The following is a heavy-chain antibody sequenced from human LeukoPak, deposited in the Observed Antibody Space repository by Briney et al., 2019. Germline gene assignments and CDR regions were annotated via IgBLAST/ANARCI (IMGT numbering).Heavy chain of an antibody. CDR3: ARVVGGYFDY. Sequence: ASVRVSCKASGGTFSSYAISWVRQAPGQGLEWMGGIIPIFGTANYAQKFQGRVTITADESTSTAYMELSSLRSEDTAVYYCARVVGGYFDYWGQGTLVTVSS. D-gene: IGHD3-16*01. CDR1: GGTFSSYA. J-gene: IGHJ4*02. CDR2: IIPIFGTA. V-gene: IGHV1-69*13.